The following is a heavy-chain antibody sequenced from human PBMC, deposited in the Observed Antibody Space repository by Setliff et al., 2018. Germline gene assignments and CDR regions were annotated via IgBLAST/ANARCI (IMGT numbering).Heavy chain of an antibody. CDR2: FHTGGAT. CDR3: VRMSGFLYMDV. V-gene: IGHV4-4*07. D-gene: IGHD3-3*01. J-gene: IGHJ6*03. CDR1: GGSISSHY. Sequence: ASETLSLTCTVSGGSISSHYWSWIRQSAGRGLEWIGHFHTGGATDYNLSLKSRVTISLDTSKNQFSLKLSSVTAADTAVYYCVRMSGFLYMDVWGKGTTVTVSS.